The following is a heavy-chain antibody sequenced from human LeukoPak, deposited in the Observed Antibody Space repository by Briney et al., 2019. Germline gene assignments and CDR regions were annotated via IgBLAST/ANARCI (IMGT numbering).Heavy chain of an antibody. D-gene: IGHD3-10*01. V-gene: IGHV3-7*03. J-gene: IGHJ4*02. CDR1: GFTFSSFW. Sequence: PGGSLRLSCAASGFTFSSFWMTWVRQAPGKGLEWVASINQGQNEIHYVDSVRGRFTISRDNAKNSLYLQMNSLRAEDTAVYYCAKDRRAGSYDYWGQGTLVTVSS. CDR2: INQGQNEI. CDR3: AKDRRAGSYDY.